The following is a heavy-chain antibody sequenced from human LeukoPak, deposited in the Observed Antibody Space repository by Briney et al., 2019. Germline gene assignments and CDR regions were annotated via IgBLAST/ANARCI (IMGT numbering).Heavy chain of an antibody. Sequence: PGGSLRLSCAASGFTFSSYWMSWVRQAPGKGLEWVANIKQDGSEKYYVDSVEGRFTISRDNAKNSLYLQMNSLRAEDTAVYYCATSVGDGYDYNWGQGTLVTVSS. J-gene: IGHJ4*02. V-gene: IGHV3-7*01. CDR3: ATSVGDGYDYN. D-gene: IGHD5-12*01. CDR1: GFTFSSYW. CDR2: IKQDGSEK.